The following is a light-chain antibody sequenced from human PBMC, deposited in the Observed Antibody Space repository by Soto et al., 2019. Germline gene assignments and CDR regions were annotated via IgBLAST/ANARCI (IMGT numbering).Light chain of an antibody. CDR3: QSHDSSLSGVV. CDR2: GNS. J-gene: IGLJ2*01. CDR1: SSNIGAGYD. V-gene: IGLV1-40*01. Sequence: QSVLTQPPSVSGAPGQRVTISCTGSSSNIGAGYDVHWYQQRPGTAPKLLIYGNSNRPSGVPDRFSGSKSGTSASLAITGLQAEDEADYYCQSHDSSLSGVVFGGGTKLTVL.